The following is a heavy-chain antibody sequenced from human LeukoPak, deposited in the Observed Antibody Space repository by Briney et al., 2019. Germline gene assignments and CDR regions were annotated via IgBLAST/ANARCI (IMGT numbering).Heavy chain of an antibody. CDR1: GGSISSGSYF. CDR2: IYTSGSP. Sequence: SETLSLTCTVSGGSISSGSYFWSWIPQPAGKGLEWIGRIYTSGSPHYNPSLRSQVTISVDTSKNQFSLKLSSVTAADTAVYYCARPYYDILTGVLNNFDPWGQGTLVTVSS. J-gene: IGHJ5*02. CDR3: ARPYYDILTGVLNNFDP. V-gene: IGHV4-61*02. D-gene: IGHD3-9*01.